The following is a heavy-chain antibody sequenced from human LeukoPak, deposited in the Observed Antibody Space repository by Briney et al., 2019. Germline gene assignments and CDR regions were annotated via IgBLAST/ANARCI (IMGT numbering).Heavy chain of an antibody. Sequence: PGGSLRLSCAASGFTFSSYGMHWVRQAPGKGLEWVAVISYDGSNKYYADSVKGRFTISRDNSKNTLYLQMNSPRAEDTAVYYCAKGVAGSSGFDYWGQGTLVTVSS. J-gene: IGHJ4*02. D-gene: IGHD6-19*01. CDR2: ISYDGSNK. CDR1: GFTFSSYG. V-gene: IGHV3-30*18. CDR3: AKGVAGSSGFDY.